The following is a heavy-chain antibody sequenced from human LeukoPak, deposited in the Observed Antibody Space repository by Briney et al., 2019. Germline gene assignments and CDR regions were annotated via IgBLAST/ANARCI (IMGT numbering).Heavy chain of an antibody. J-gene: IGHJ4*02. V-gene: IGHV3-7*01. CDR2: IKQNGSDK. CDR3: AREGYYYDSSGYLDY. Sequence: GGSLRLSCAASGFTFSSYWMSWVRQAPGKGLEWVANIKQNGSDKYYVDSVKGRFTISRDNAKNSLYLQMNSLRAEDTAVYYCAREGYYYDSSGYLDYWGQGTLVTVSS. CDR1: GFTFSSYW. D-gene: IGHD3-22*01.